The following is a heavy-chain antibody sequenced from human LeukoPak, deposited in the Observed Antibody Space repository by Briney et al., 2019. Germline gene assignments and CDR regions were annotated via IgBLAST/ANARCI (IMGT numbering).Heavy chain of an antibody. Sequence: PSETLSLTCTVSGGSISSYYWSWIRQPAGKGLEWIGRINTSGSTNYNPSLKSRVTMSVDTSKNQFSLKLSSVTAADTAVYYCARGYYYDSSGYQTPYNWFDPWGQGTLVTVSS. J-gene: IGHJ5*02. CDR3: ARGYYYDSSGYQTPYNWFDP. D-gene: IGHD3-22*01. V-gene: IGHV4-4*07. CDR2: INTSGST. CDR1: GGSISSYY.